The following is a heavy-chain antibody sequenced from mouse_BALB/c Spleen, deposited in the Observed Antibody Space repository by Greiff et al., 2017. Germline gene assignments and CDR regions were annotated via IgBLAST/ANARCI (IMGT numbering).Heavy chain of an antibody. V-gene: IGHV14-1*02. J-gene: IGHJ3*01. CDR3: AHYGNYVAY. CDR2: IDPENGNT. Sequence: EVKLMESGAELVRPGALVKLSCKASGFNIKDYYMHWVKQRPEQGLEWIGWIDPENGNTIYDPKFQGKASITADTSSNTAYLQLSSLTSEDTAVYYCAHYGNYVAYWGQGTLVTVSA. D-gene: IGHD2-1*01. CDR1: GFNIKDYY.